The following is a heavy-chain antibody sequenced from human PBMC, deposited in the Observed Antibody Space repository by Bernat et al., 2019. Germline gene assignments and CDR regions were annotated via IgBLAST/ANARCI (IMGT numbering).Heavy chain of an antibody. D-gene: IGHD2-15*01. J-gene: IGHJ6*02. Sequence: QVHLVQSGREVKKPGASVQVSCKTSGYTFANYDITWVRQAPGQGLEWVGWISAHNGDTKYGQKFRGRVTMTTDTSTTTAYLEVRSLRPNDTGVYYCARDHRWPAFYGMDVWGQGTTVSVSS. CDR2: ISAHNGDT. CDR3: ARDHRWPAFYGMDV. CDR1: GYTFANYD. V-gene: IGHV1-18*01.